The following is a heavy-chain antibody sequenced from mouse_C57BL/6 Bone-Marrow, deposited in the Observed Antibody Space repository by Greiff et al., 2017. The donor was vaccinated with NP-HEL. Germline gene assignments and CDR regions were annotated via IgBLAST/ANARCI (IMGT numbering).Heavy chain of an antibody. CDR2: IDPEDGET. CDR3: ASRDYYGSSFFWYFDV. CDR1: GFNIKDYY. D-gene: IGHD1-1*01. V-gene: IGHV14-2*01. J-gene: IGHJ1*03. Sequence: VQLKESGAELVKPGASVKLSCTASGFNIKDYYMHWVKQRTEQGLEWIGRIDPEDGETKYAPKFQGKATITADTSSNTAYLQLSSLTSEDTAVYYCASRDYYGSSFFWYFDVWGTGTTVTVSS.